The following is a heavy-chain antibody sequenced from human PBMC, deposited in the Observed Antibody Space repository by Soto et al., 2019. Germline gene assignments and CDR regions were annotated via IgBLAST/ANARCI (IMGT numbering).Heavy chain of an antibody. CDR3: VRDPPRYYGSGSYYNAAVVSYFDL. J-gene: IGHJ2*01. Sequence: EVQLVESGGGLVKPGGSLRLSCAASGFTFSSYSMNWVRQAPGKGLEWVSSISSSSSYIYYVDSVKGRFTISRDNAKNSLYLQMNSLRAEETAVYYCVRDPPRYYGSGSYYNAAVVSYFDLWGRGTLVTVSS. V-gene: IGHV3-21*01. CDR1: GFTFSSYS. D-gene: IGHD3-10*01. CDR2: ISSSSSYI.